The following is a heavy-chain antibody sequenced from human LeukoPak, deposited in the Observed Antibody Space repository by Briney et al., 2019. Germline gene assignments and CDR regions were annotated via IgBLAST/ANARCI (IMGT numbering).Heavy chain of an antibody. Sequence: GGSLRLSCAASGFTFSSYAMSWVRQAPGKGLEWVSHISGSGGSPYYADSVKGRFTISRDNSKNTLYLQMSSLRAEDTAVYYCAKGWTIAYPPFDYWGQGTLVTVSS. J-gene: IGHJ4*02. CDR2: ISGSGGSP. D-gene: IGHD3-16*01. CDR1: GFTFSSYA. V-gene: IGHV3-23*01. CDR3: AKGWTIAYPPFDY.